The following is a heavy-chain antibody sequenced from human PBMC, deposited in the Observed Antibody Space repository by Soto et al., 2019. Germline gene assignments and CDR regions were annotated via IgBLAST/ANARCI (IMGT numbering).Heavy chain of an antibody. V-gene: IGHV1-69*13. CDR2: INPIFGTA. CDR3: ARSSWVRGEDITIFGEGTEGDIP. CDR1: GYTFTSYA. D-gene: IGHD3-3*01. Sequence: SVKVSCKASGYTFTSYAMHWVRQAPGQRLEWMGWINPIFGTANYAQKFQGRVTITADESTSTAYMELSSLRSEDTAVYYCARSSWVRGEDITIFGEGTEGDIPWGQGTLVTVSS. J-gene: IGHJ5*02.